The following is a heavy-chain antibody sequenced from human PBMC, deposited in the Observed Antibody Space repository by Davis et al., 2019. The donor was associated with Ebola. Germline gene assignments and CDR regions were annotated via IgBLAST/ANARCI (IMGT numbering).Heavy chain of an antibody. D-gene: IGHD5-18*01. J-gene: IGHJ4*02. V-gene: IGHV3-73*01. CDR1: GFTFSGSG. Sequence: GESLKISCAVSGFTFSGSGIHWVRQASGKGLEWVGRIRSKANSYATAYAASVKGRFTISRDDSKNTAYLQMNSLKTEDTAVYYCTSLRDTAWGQGTLVTVSS. CDR2: IRSKANSYAT. CDR3: TSLRDTA.